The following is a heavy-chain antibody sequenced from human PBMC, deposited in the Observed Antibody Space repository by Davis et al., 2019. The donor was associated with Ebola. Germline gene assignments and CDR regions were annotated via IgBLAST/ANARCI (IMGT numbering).Heavy chain of an antibody. V-gene: IGHV1-18*01. CDR1: GYTFTSYG. Sequence: ASVKVSCKASGYTFTSYGISWVRQAPGQGLEWMGWISAYNGNTNHAQKLQGRVTMTTDTSTSTAYMELRSLRSDDTAVYYCARVVWGVIVVVMGPFDYWGQGTLVTVSS. CDR3: ARVVWGVIVVVMGPFDY. D-gene: IGHD3-22*01. CDR2: ISAYNGNT. J-gene: IGHJ4*02.